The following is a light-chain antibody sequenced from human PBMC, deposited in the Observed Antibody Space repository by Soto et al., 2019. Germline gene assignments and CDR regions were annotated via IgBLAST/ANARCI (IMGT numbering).Light chain of an antibody. V-gene: IGLV2-8*01. CDR2: EFT. J-gene: IGLJ2*01. CDR1: SSDVGGYNY. CDR3: SSFAGGGNPVL. Sequence: QSALTQPPSASGSLGQSVTISCTGTSSDVGGYNYVSWHQQHPGKAPKLMIYEFTKRPSGVPDRFSGSKSGNTASLTVSGLQAEEEADYYCSSFAGGGNPVLFGGGTKLTVL.